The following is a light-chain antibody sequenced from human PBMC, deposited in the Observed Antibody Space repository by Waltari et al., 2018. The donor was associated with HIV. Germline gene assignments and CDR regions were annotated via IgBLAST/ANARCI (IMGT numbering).Light chain of an antibody. V-gene: IGKV1-17*01. CDR1: QGIGND. Sequence: DIQMTQSPSSLSASIGDRVTITCRASQGIGNDLGWYQHIPGKAPKCLMFSASSLQSGVPSRVSGCGSGTEFTLTISSLQPEDFATYYCLQQNAFPVTFGGGTKVEIK. CDR2: SAS. J-gene: IGKJ4*01. CDR3: LQQNAFPVT.